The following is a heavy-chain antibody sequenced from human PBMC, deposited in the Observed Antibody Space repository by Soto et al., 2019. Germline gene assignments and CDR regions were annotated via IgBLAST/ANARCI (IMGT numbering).Heavy chain of an antibody. CDR1: GFTFSSFV. J-gene: IGHJ6*02. CDR3: ASPQGAHLNYFYGMDV. Sequence: QVQLVESGGGVVQPGRSLRLSCAASGFTFSSFVMHWVRQAPGKGLEWVAFIAYDGSNKHYADSVKGRFTISRDNSNNTLYLQMSSLRVEDTAVYYCASPQGAHLNYFYGMDVWGQGTTVTVSS. CDR2: IAYDGSNK. V-gene: IGHV3-30-3*01.